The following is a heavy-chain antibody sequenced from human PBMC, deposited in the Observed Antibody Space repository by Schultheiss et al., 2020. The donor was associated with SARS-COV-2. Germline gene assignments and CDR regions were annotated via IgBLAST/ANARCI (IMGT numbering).Heavy chain of an antibody. J-gene: IGHJ2*01. V-gene: IGHV1-18*01. Sequence: ASVKVSCKASGYTFTSYGISWVRQAPGQGLEWMGWISAYNGNTNYAQKFQGRVTITADESTSTAYMELSSLRSEDTAVYYCARRGGLITGTTAGWYFDLWGRGTLVTVSS. D-gene: IGHD1-7*01. CDR1: GYTFTSYG. CDR3: ARRGGLITGTTAGWYFDL. CDR2: ISAYNGNT.